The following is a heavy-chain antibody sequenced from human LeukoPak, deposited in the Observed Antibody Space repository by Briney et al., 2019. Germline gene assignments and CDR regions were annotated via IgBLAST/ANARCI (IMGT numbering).Heavy chain of an antibody. CDR3: ARGIGMDV. Sequence: GGSPRLSCAASGFIFSTSWMYWVRQAPGKGLVWVSRLNSDGSSTNYADSVKGRFTISRDNAKNTLYLQMNSLRAEDTAVYYCARGIGMDVWGQGTTVTVSS. J-gene: IGHJ6*02. CDR1: GFIFSTSW. CDR2: LNSDGSST. V-gene: IGHV3-74*01.